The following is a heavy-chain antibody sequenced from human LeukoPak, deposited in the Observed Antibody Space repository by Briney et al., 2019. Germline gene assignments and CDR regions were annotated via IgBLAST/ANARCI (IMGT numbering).Heavy chain of an antibody. CDR3: ARESLTYYDYVWGSYRPPFDY. Sequence: GASVKVSCKASGGTFSSDGINWVRQAPGQGLEWMGRIIPIVDITNYAQKFQGRVTITADKSTSTVYMELSSLRSEDTAVYYCARESLTYYDYVWGSYRPPFDYWGQGTLVTVSS. D-gene: IGHD3-16*02. J-gene: IGHJ4*02. V-gene: IGHV1-69*04. CDR2: IIPIVDIT. CDR1: GGTFSSDG.